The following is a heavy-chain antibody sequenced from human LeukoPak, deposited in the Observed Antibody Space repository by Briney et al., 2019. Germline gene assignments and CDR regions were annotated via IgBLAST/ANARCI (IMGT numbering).Heavy chain of an antibody. CDR1: GGSFSGYY. J-gene: IGHJ6*03. CDR2: INHSGST. V-gene: IGHV4-34*01. CDR3: ARRAEYSSPFYYYYYLDV. D-gene: IGHD6-6*01. Sequence: SETLSLTCAVYGGSFSGYYWSWIRQPPGKGLEWIGEINHSGSTNYNPSLRSRVTISVDTSKNQFPLKLSSVTAADTAVYYCARRAEYSSPFYYYYYLDVWGKGTPVTVSS.